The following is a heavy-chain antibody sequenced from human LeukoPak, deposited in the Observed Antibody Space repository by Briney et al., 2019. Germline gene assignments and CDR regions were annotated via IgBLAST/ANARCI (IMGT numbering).Heavy chain of an antibody. CDR2: IIPIFGTA. J-gene: IGHJ6*03. V-gene: IGHV1-69*06. Sequence: GSSVKVSCKASGGTFSSYAISWVRQAPGQGLEWMGGIIPIFGTANYAQKFQGRVTITADKSTSTAYMELSSLRSEDTAVYYCAGETDILTTNNSGYYYYMDVWGKGTTVTVSS. CDR3: AGETDILTTNNSGYYYYMDV. CDR1: GGTFSSYA. D-gene: IGHD3-9*01.